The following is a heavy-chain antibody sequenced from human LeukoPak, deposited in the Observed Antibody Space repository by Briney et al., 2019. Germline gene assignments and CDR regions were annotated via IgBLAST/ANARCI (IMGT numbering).Heavy chain of an antibody. CDR1: GYTFTSYG. CDR3: ETYTIFGVSPETNTYSYTDY. D-gene: IGHD3-3*01. J-gene: IGHJ4*01. CDR2: ISAYNGNT. V-gene: IGHV1-18*01. Sequence: GASVKFSCKASGYTFTSYGISWVRQAPGQGLEWMGWISAYNGNTNSAQKLQGRVTMTTDTSTSTAHMALRSVRSNDAAMYLCETYTIFGVSPETNTYSYTDYWGQGTLVTLSS.